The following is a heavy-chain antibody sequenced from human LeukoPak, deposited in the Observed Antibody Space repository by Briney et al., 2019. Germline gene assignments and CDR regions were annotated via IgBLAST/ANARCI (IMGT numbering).Heavy chain of an antibody. CDR3: ARVVTWGYYYDSSGYYYGPYFFDY. CDR2: INHSGST. J-gene: IGHJ4*02. CDR1: GVCFSGFY. Sequence: SETLSLTCAVYGVCFSGFYCSWVRQPPGKGLEWIGEINHSGSTNYNPSLKSRVTISVDTSKNQFSLKLSSVTAADTAVYYCARVVTWGYYYDSSGYYYGPYFFDYWGQGTLVTVSS. D-gene: IGHD3-22*01. V-gene: IGHV4-34*01.